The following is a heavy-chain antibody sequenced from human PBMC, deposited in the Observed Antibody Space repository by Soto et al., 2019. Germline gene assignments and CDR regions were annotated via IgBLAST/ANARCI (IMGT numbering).Heavy chain of an antibody. D-gene: IGHD5-18*01. CDR2: IYHSGST. CDR1: GGSISSYY. V-gene: IGHV4-59*01. Sequence: SETLSLTCTVSGGSISSYYWGWVRQPPGKGLEWIGYIYHSGSTNYNPSLESRVTISVDTSKSQFSLKLSSVTAADTAVYYCAKDSGYNYGYFRWFDPWGQGTLVTVSS. CDR3: AKDSGYNYGYFRWFDP. J-gene: IGHJ5*02.